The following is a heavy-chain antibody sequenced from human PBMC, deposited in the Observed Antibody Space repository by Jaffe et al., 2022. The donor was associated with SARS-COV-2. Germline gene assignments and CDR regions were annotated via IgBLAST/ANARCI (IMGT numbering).Heavy chain of an antibody. D-gene: IGHD3-3*01. J-gene: IGHJ4*02. CDR1: EIIVTGNY. V-gene: IGHV3-66*02. CDR3: VGDFWRGPDA. CDR2: MYTDGYT. Sequence: EVHLVESGGGLVQPGGSLRLSCAVSEIIVTGNYMSWVRQAPGKGLEWLSFMYTDGYTSYADSVKGRFTISRDTSKNTVYLQMNSLRAEDTAVYFCVGDFWRGPDAWGQGTLVTVSS.